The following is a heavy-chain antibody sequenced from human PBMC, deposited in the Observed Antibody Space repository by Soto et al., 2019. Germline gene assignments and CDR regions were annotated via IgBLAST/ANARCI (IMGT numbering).Heavy chain of an antibody. CDR1: GYTLTELS. CDR3: ATGQWLATNPKQPFDY. D-gene: IGHD6-19*01. Sequence: QVQLVQSGAEVKKPGASVKVSCKVSGYTLTELSMHWVRQAPGKGLEWMGGFDPEDGETIYAQKFQGRVTMTEDTSTDTAYMELSSLRSEDTAVYYCATGQWLATNPKQPFDYWGQGTLVTVSS. J-gene: IGHJ4*02. V-gene: IGHV1-24*01. CDR2: FDPEDGET.